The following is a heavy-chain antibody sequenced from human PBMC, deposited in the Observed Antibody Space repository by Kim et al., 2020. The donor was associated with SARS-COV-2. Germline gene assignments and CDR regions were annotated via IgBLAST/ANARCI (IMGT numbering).Heavy chain of an antibody. J-gene: IGHJ2*01. CDR2: IGSGGRT. CDR3: TTQVPDRVSPGWCLDF. V-gene: IGHV3-13*01. D-gene: IGHD1-1*01. CDR1: GSTFSNYD. Sequence: GSLRLSCAASGSTFSNYDMHWVRQAAGKGLEWGSAIGSGGRTYYAGSVKARLTIARENARYFLYLQMNGLTAGDTAMYNCTTQVPDRVSPGWCLDFWGR.